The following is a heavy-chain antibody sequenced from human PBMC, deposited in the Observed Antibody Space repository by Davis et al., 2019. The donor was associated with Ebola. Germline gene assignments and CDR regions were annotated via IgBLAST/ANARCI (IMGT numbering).Heavy chain of an antibody. D-gene: IGHD1-26*01. Sequence: GESLKIPCHGSGNSFSRHYIAWVRQMPGKGLEWMGTIYPDDSDTRYRPSFQGQVTLSADKSFATAYLQWRSLKASDTAMYYCARQGGGSGRLTSFDYWGRGTLVTVSS. J-gene: IGHJ4*02. CDR3: ARQGGGSGRLTSFDY. CDR2: IYPDDSDT. CDR1: GNSFSRHY. V-gene: IGHV5-51*01.